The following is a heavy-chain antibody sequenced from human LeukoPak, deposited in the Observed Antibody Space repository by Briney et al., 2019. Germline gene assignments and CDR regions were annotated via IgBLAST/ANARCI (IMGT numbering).Heavy chain of an antibody. CDR2: ISGSGAGT. Sequence: GGSLRLSCEASGFTFSAYAMNWVRQAPGKGLEWVSGISGSGAGTYYADSVKGRFTISRDNSKNTLYLQMNSLRAEDTAVYYCAKMVREFYTISYYFDYWGQGTLVTVSS. CDR1: GFTFSAYA. V-gene: IGHV3-23*01. CDR3: AKMVREFYTISYYFDY. J-gene: IGHJ4*02. D-gene: IGHD2-8*01.